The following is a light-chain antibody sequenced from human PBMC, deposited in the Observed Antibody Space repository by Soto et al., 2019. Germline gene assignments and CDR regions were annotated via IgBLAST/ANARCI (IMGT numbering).Light chain of an antibody. CDR1: NSDIGSYKY. J-gene: IGLJ2*01. V-gene: IGLV2-14*01. Sequence: QSALTQPASVSGSPGQSITISCAGSNSDIGSYKYVSWFQQHPGNAPKLIISEVRDRPSGVSTRFSGSKSGNTASLTISGLQPEDEADYYCSSYTSSSTPVVFGGGTKVTVL. CDR3: SSYTSSSTPVV. CDR2: EVR.